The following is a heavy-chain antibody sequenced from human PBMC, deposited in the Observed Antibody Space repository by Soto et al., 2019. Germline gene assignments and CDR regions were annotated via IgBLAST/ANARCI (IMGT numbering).Heavy chain of an antibody. CDR2: TYYWSKWYN. CDR3: TRGGLDAAMVTWWFDP. J-gene: IGHJ5*02. V-gene: IGHV6-1*01. D-gene: IGHD5-18*01. Sequence: SQTLSLTCAISGDSVSSNRGTWNWIRQSPSRGLEWLGRTYYWSKWYNDYAVSVKSRISINADTSKNQVSLQLNSMTPEDTAVYYCTRGGLDAAMVTWWFDPWGQGTLVTVSS. CDR1: GDSVSSNRGT.